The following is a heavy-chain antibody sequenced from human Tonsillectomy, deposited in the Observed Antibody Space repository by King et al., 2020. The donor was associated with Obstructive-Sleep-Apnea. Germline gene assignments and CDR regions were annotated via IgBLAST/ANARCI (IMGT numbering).Heavy chain of an antibody. V-gene: IGHV3-64D*06. Sequence: QLVQSGGALVQPGGSLRLSCSASGFTFRTYAMHWVRQAPEKGLEYVAAISNNGGSTYYADSVKGRSTIPRDNSTNTVYLQMSSLRTDDTAMYYCVKGREYASSNWYFDLWGRGPLVSVSS. CDR3: VKGREYASSNWYFDL. CDR2: ISNNGGST. J-gene: IGHJ2*01. CDR1: GFTFRTYA. D-gene: IGHD6-6*01.